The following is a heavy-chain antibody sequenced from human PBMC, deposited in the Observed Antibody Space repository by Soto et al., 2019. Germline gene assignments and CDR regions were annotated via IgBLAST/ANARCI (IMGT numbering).Heavy chain of an antibody. D-gene: IGHD3-10*01. J-gene: IGHJ6*03. V-gene: IGHV3-7*01. CDR2: IKQDGSEK. Sequence: GGSLRLSCAASGFTFSSYWMSWVRQTPGKGLEWVANIKQDGSEKYYVDSVKGRFTISRDNAKNSLYLQMNSLRAEDTAVYYYVHSLGRYGSGLYYYYYMDVWGKGTTVTVSS. CDR1: GFTFSSYW. CDR3: VHSLGRYGSGLYYYYYMDV.